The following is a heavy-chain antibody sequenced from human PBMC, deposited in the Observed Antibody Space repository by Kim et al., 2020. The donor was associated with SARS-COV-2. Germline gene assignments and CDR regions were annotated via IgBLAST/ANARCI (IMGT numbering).Heavy chain of an antibody. D-gene: IGHD2-15*01. CDR1: GGSISSGDYY. J-gene: IGHJ2*01. CDR3: ARVARRYCSGGSCYSYWYFDL. CDR2: IYYSGST. V-gene: IGHV4-30-4*01. Sequence: SETLSPTCTVSGGSISSGDYYWSWIRQPPGKGLEWIGYIYYSGSTYYNPSLKSRVTISVDTSKNQFSLKLSSVTAADTAVYYCARVARRYCSGGSCYSYWYFDLWGRGTLVTVSS.